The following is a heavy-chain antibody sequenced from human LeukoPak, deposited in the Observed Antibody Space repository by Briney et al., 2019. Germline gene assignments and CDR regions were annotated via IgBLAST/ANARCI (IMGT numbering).Heavy chain of an antibody. CDR1: GFTFSSYS. D-gene: IGHD3-22*01. J-gene: IGHJ4*02. CDR2: ISSSSSYI. V-gene: IGHV3-21*01. CDR3: ARAGGYYDSSGYNDY. Sequence: GGSLRLSCAASGFTFSSYSMNWVRQAPGKGLEWVSSISSSSSYIYYADSVKGRFTISRDNAKNSPYLQMNSLRAEDTAVYYCARAGGYYDSSGYNDYWGQGTLVTVSS.